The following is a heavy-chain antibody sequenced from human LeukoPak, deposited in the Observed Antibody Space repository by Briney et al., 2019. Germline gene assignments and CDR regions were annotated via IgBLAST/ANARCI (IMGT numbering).Heavy chain of an antibody. Sequence: GGSLRLSCAASGFTFSSYAMSWVRQAPGKGLEWISTIGDSGGSTYYADSVKGRFTISRDNSKNTLYLQMNSLRAEDTAVYYCAKFGDSSSYYYTAKFDFWGQGTLVSVSS. CDR3: AKFGDSSSYYYTAKFDF. V-gene: IGHV3-23*01. J-gene: IGHJ4*02. CDR2: IGDSGGST. D-gene: IGHD3-22*01. CDR1: GFTFSSYA.